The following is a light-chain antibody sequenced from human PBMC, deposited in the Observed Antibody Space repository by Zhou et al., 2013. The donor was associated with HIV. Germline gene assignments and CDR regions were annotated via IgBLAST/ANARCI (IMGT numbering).Light chain of an antibody. V-gene: IGKV3-11*01. CDR1: QSVNSY. CDR3: QQRVSWPIT. Sequence: EIVLTQSPATLSLSPGERATLSCRASQSVNSYLAWYQQKPGQAPRLLIYDASNRATGVPARFSGSGSGTDYTLTISSLEPEDFAFYYCQQRVSWPITFGQGTRLDIK. CDR2: DAS. J-gene: IGKJ5*01.